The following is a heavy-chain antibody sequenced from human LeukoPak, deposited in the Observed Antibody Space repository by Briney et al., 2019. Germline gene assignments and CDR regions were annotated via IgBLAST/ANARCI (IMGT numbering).Heavy chain of an antibody. CDR1: GYIIATYY. Sequence: ASVTVSCKASGYIIATYYIDWVRQAPGQGLEWMGRINPSGGSTNYARQFQDRVTMTSDTSTTTVYMELSSLRSEDTAVYYCARPRGLTFDPWGQGTLVTVSS. V-gene: IGHV1-46*01. J-gene: IGHJ5*02. CDR3: ARPRGLTFDP. D-gene: IGHD3-9*01. CDR2: INPSGGST.